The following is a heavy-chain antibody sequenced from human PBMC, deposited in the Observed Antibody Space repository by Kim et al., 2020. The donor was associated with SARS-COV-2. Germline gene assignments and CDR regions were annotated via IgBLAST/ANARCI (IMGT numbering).Heavy chain of an antibody. Sequence: ISDGGGKTPYADSVEGRFTISIDNSKNTLFLHMSSLRVEDTAIYYCEASDYWGQGSLVTVSS. V-gene: IGHV3-23*01. CDR3: EASDY. CDR2: ISDGGGKT. J-gene: IGHJ4*02.